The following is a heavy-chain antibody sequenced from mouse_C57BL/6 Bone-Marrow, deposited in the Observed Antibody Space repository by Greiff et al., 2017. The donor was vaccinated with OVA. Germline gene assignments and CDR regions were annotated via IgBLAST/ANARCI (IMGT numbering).Heavy chain of an antibody. CDR1: GYTFTDYE. J-gene: IGHJ2*01. CDR2: IDPETGGT. V-gene: IGHV1-15*01. CDR3: TRWGLDSRDY. Sequence: QVQLKESGAELVRPGASVTLSCKASGYTFTDYEMHWVKQTPVHGLEWIGAIDPETGGTAYNQKFKGKAILTADKSSSTAYMELRSLTSEDSAVYYCTRWGLDSRDYWGQGTTLTVSS. D-gene: IGHD1-1*01.